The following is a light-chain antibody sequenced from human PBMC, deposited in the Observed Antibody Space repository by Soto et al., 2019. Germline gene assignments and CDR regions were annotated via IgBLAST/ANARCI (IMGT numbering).Light chain of an antibody. Sequence: EIVLTQSPATLSVSPGGRGTLSCRASQRVGSDLAWYQQKPGQSPRLVIYDASNRAAGIPARFSGSGSGTDFTLTISSLEPEDFALYYCQQYGSSPPTFGQGTKGDIK. V-gene: IGKV3-20*01. CDR2: DAS. CDR1: QRVGSD. CDR3: QQYGSSPPT. J-gene: IGKJ1*01.